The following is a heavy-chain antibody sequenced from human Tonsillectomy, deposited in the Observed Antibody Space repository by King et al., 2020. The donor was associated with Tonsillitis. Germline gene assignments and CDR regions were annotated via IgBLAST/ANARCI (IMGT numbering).Heavy chain of an antibody. V-gene: IGHV3-23*01. Sequence: FCLNKKTMSWVRQAPGKGLQWVSTIRGSGDNTYYADSVKSRFTISRDNSKNTVYLQMNSVTAEHTAVYYCAKGRGRSLYEPFDYWGQGTLVTVSS. D-gene: IGHD6-13*01. CDR1: FCLNKKT. CDR2: IRGSGDNT. J-gene: IGHJ4*02. CDR3: AKGRGRSLYEPFDY.